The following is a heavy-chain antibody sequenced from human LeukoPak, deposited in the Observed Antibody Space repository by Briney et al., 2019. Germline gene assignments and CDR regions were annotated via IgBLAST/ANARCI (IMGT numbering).Heavy chain of an antibody. CDR1: GGSIGSSTYF. Sequence: SETLSLTCSVSGGSIGSSTYFWDWIRQTPGKGLEWIGSIYYSGSTYYNPSLKSRVTISLDTSKNQFSLKLSSVTAADTAVYYCATFGVQSSDAFDIWGQGTMVTVSS. J-gene: IGHJ3*02. V-gene: IGHV4-39*07. CDR3: ATFGVQSSDAFDI. CDR2: IYYSGST. D-gene: IGHD3-10*01.